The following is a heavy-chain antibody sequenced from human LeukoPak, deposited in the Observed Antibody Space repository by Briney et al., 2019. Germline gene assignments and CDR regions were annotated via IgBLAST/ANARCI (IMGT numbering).Heavy chain of an antibody. D-gene: IGHD3-16*02. Sequence: PGGSLRLSCAASGFTVSSNYMSWVRQAPGKGLEWASVIYSGGSTYYADSVKGRFTISRDNSKNTLYLQMNSLRAEDTAVYYCAREVVIGLTIFDYWGQGTLVTVSS. CDR2: IYSGGST. CDR1: GFTVSSNY. J-gene: IGHJ4*02. V-gene: IGHV3-53*01. CDR3: AREVVIGLTIFDY.